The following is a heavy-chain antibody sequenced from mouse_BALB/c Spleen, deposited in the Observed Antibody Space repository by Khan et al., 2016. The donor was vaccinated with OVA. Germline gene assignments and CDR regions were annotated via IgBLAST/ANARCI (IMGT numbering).Heavy chain of an antibody. V-gene: IGHV5-6*01. J-gene: IGHJ3*01. CDR3: ARLAYYYDSKGFAY. CDR2: VSTGGCYT. CDR1: GFTFSTYG. Sequence: EVELVESGGDLVKPGGSLKLSCAASGFTFSTYGMSWVRQTPDKRLEWVATVSTGGCYTYYPDRVKGRFPISRDNAKNTLYLKMSSLKSEDTAMFYCARLAYYYDSKGFAYWGQGTLVTVSA. D-gene: IGHD1-1*01.